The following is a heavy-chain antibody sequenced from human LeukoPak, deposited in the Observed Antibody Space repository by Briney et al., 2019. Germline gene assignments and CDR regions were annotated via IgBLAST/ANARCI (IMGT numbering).Heavy chain of an antibody. CDR3: ARDWAVAGTSQGENPGYYYYMDV. CDR2: IYYSGTT. J-gene: IGHJ6*03. V-gene: IGHV4-59*12. Sequence: PGGSLRLSCAASGFTFSSYEMNWVRQAPGKGLEWIGYIYYSGTTNHNPSLKSRVTISVDTSKTQFSLNLSSVTAADTAVYYCARDWAVAGTSQGENPGYYYYMDVWGKGTTVTISS. CDR1: GFTFSSYE. D-gene: IGHD6-19*01.